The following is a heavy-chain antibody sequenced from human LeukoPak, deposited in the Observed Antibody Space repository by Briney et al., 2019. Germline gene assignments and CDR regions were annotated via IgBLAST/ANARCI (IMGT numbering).Heavy chain of an antibody. Sequence: SGTLSLTCTVSGGSISSYYWSWIRQPAGKGLEWIGRIYTSGSTNYNPSLKSRVTMSVDTSKNQFSLKLSSVTAADTAVYYCASISTTNYYYMDVWGKGTTVTVSS. CDR3: ASISTTNYYYMDV. V-gene: IGHV4-4*07. CDR1: GGSISSYY. J-gene: IGHJ6*03. CDR2: IYTSGST. D-gene: IGHD4-17*01.